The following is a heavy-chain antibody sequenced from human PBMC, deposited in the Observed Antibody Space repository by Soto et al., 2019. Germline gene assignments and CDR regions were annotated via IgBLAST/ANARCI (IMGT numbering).Heavy chain of an antibody. CDR2: INGRGNYI. CDR1: GFTFSTYT. D-gene: IGHD1-26*01. V-gene: IGHV3-21*01. Sequence: GGSLRLSCASSGFTFSTYTMNWVRQAPGKGLEWVSSINGRGNYIYYAESVKGRFTISRDNAKNSLYLQMDRLRAEDTALYYCVREDGKVGTNSEFDYWGLGALVTVSS. CDR3: VREDGKVGTNSEFDY. J-gene: IGHJ4*02.